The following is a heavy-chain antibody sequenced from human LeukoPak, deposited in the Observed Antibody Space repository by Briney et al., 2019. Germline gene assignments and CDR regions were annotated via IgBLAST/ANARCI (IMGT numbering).Heavy chain of an antibody. CDR2: MYYSGST. CDR1: AGSTSIGSYY. CDR3: ARQPPRDGSAFDY. V-gene: IGHV4-39*01. Sequence: PETLSLTSTLSAGSTSIGSYYWGWIRQPPGKGLEWIASMYYSGSTFYRPSLKSRVTISVDTSKNQLSLKLGSVTAADAAVYYCARQPPRDGSAFDYWGQGTLVTVSS. J-gene: IGHJ4*02.